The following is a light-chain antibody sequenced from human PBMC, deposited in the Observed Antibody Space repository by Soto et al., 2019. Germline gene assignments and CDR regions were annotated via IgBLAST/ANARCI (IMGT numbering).Light chain of an antibody. CDR3: SSYAGSNNLV. J-gene: IGLJ1*01. CDR1: SSDVGGYNY. CDR2: EVS. Sequence: QSALTQTPSASGSPGQSVTISCTGTSSDVGGYNYVSWYQQHPGEAPKLMIYEVSKRPSGVPDRFSGSKSGNTASLTVSGLQAEDEADYYCSSYAGSNNLVFGTGTKLTVL. V-gene: IGLV2-8*01.